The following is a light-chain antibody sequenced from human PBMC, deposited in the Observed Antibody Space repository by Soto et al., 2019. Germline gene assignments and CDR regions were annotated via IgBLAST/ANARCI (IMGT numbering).Light chain of an antibody. CDR3: HQRQSWPRT. CDR2: GAS. J-gene: IGKJ1*01. V-gene: IGKV3-11*01. Sequence: EIVFTQSPGTLSLTPGEIATLSCRASQSVATNLALYQQKPGQAPRLLIYGASTRATGIPARLSASGSGTDFTLTISDVQPEDLALYYCHQRQSWPRTFGKGPKVDIK. CDR1: QSVATN.